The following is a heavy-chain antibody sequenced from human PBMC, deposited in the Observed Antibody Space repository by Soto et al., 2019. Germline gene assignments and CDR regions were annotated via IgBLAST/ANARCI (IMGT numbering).Heavy chain of an antibody. J-gene: IGHJ6*02. V-gene: IGHV3-30-3*01. Sequence: QVQLVESGGGVVQPGRSPRLSCAASGFTFNTYIMHWVRQAPGKGLEWVAFISYDGSNKYYAPSVEGRLDRFSISRDNSKNTLSLQMSGLRVEDTAVYYCARGRDYYDSSGPNYYGLDVWGQGTTVTVSS. CDR1: GFTFNTYI. D-gene: IGHD3-22*01. CDR3: ARGRDYYDSSGPNYYGLDV. CDR2: ISYDGSNK.